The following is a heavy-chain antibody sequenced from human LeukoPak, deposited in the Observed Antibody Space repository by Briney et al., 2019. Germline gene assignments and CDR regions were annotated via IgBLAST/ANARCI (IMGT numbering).Heavy chain of an antibody. Sequence: PAETLSLTCTVSGGSISSYYWSWIRQPPGKGLECIGYIYYSGSTNYNPSLKSRVTISVDTSKNQFSLKLSSVTAADTAVYYCARDACSGGSCYLDYWGQGTLVTVSS. CDR2: IYYSGST. CDR3: ARDACSGGSCYLDY. D-gene: IGHD2-15*01. J-gene: IGHJ4*02. CDR1: GGSISSYY. V-gene: IGHV4-59*01.